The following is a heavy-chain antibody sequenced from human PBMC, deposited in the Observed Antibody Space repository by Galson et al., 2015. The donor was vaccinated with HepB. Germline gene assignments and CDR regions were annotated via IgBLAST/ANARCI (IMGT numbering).Heavy chain of an antibody. D-gene: IGHD2-2*01. CDR1: GGTFSSYA. J-gene: IGHJ5*02. CDR3: AALGLGYCSSTSCYVWFDP. V-gene: IGHV1-69*13. Sequence: SVKVSCKASGGTFSSYAISWVRQAPGQGLEWMRGIIPIFGTANYAQKFQGRVTITADESTSTAYMELSSLRSEDTAVYYCAALGLGYCSSTSCYVWFDPWGQGTLVTVSS. CDR2: IIPIFGTA.